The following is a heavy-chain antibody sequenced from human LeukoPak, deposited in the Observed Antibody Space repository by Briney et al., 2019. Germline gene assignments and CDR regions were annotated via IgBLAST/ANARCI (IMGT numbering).Heavy chain of an antibody. D-gene: IGHD4-23*01. CDR3: ARGEAAVVTYFDY. J-gene: IGHJ4*02. Sequence: SVKVSCKASGGTFSSYAIGWVRQAPGQGLEWMGGIIPIFGTANYAQKFQGRVTITTDESTSTAYMELSSLRSEDTAVYYCARGEAAVVTYFDYWGQGTLVTVSS. CDR1: GGTFSSYA. V-gene: IGHV1-69*05. CDR2: IIPIFGTA.